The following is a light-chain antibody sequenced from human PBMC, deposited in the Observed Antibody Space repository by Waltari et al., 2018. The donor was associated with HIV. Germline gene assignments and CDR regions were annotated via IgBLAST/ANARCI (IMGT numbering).Light chain of an antibody. CDR1: SSDVVDYNS. V-gene: IGLV2-14*03. Sequence: QSALTQPASVSGSPGQSVTISCTGTSSDVVDYNSLSWYQQLPGSAPKLIIEAVTNRPSGISSRFSGSRSGNTASLTISGLQTGDEADYYCGSYTTITTLEVFGTGTKVTVL. J-gene: IGLJ1*01. CDR2: AVT. CDR3: GSYTTITTLEV.